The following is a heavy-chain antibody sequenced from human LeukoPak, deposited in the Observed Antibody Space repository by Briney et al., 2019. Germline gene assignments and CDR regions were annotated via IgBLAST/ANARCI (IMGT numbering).Heavy chain of an antibody. CDR1: GYTFTSYY. V-gene: IGHV1-46*01. Sequence: ASVKVSCKASGYTFTSYYMHWLRQAPGQGLEWRGIINPSGGSTSYAQKFQGRVTMTRDTSTSTVYMELSSLRSEDTAVYYCARLVVLGGSFKDYYYYMDVWGKGTTVTVSS. D-gene: IGHD1-26*01. CDR3: ARLVVLGGSFKDYYYYMDV. CDR2: INPSGGST. J-gene: IGHJ6*03.